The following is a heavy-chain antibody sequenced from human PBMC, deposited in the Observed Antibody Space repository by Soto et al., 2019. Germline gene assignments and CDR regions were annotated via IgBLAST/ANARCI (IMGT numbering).Heavy chain of an antibody. CDR2: IYHSGST. V-gene: IGHV4-4*02. CDR1: CGSISSSNW. CDR3: ARAWGYSSGYYWYNWFDP. J-gene: IGHJ5*02. D-gene: IGHD3-22*01. Sequence: SETLSLTCAVSCGSISSSNWWSWVRQPPGKGLEWIVEIYHSGSTNYNPSLNSRVTISVDKSKNQFSLKLISVTAADTAVYYCARAWGYSSGYYWYNWFDPWGQGTLVTVSS.